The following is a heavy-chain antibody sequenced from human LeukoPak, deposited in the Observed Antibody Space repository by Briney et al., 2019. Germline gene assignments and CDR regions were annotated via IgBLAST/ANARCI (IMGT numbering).Heavy chain of an antibody. J-gene: IGHJ3*02. CDR3: ARDIVVVPAATDAFDI. Sequence: ASVTVSCKASGYTFTSYGISWVRQDPGQGLEWMGWISAYNGNTNYAQKLQGRVTMTTDTSTSTAYMELRSLRSDDTAVYYCARDIVVVPAATDAFDIWGQGTMVTVSS. V-gene: IGHV1-18*01. CDR2: ISAYNGNT. D-gene: IGHD2-2*01. CDR1: GYTFTSYG.